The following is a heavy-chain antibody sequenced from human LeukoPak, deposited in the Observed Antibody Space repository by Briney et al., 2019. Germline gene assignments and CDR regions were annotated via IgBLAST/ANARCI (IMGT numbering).Heavy chain of an antibody. Sequence: SETLSLTCTVSGGSISSGGYYWSWIRQPPGKGLEWIGYIYYSGSTNYNPSLKSRVTISVDTSKNQFSLKLSSVTAADTAVYYCARAYSGSYLYYYYYGMDVWGQGTTVTVSS. CDR2: IYYSGST. J-gene: IGHJ6*02. D-gene: IGHD1-26*01. CDR1: GGSISSGGYY. V-gene: IGHV4-61*08. CDR3: ARAYSGSYLYYYYYGMDV.